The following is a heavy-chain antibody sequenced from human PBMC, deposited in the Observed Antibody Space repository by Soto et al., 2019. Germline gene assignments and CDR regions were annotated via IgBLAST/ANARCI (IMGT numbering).Heavy chain of an antibody. J-gene: IGHJ4*02. CDR1: GASVISTNW. CDR3: ARDMFYYDSNYYYFRGPIDY. V-gene: IGHV4-4*02. CDR2: IFHSGST. Sequence: SETLSLTCAVSGASVISTNWWSWVRQPPGKGLEWIGEIFHSGSTNYNPSLKSRVTISLDKSKNQFSLNLTSVTAADTAIYYCARDMFYYDSNYYYFRGPIDYWGQGTLVTVSS. D-gene: IGHD3-22*01.